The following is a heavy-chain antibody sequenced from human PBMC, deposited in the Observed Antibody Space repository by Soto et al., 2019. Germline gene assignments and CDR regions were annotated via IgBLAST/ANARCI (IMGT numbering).Heavy chain of an antibody. CDR2: IIPILGIA. V-gene: IGHV1-69*02. Sequence: QVQLVQSGAEVKKPGSSVKVSCKASGGTFSSYTISWVRQAPGQGLEWMGRIIPILGIANYAQKFQGRVTSTRDXXTSTAYMELSSLRSEDTAVYYCARVKYNGAAGRDYWGQGTLVTVSS. J-gene: IGHJ4*02. CDR1: GGTFSSYT. CDR3: ARVKYNGAAGRDY. D-gene: IGHD6-13*01.